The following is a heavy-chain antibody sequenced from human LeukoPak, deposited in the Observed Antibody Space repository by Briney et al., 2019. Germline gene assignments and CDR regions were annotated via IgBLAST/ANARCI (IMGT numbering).Heavy chain of an antibody. D-gene: IGHD6-13*01. CDR3: ARLRYSRSWVFFDF. CDR1: GFTFSSYW. V-gene: IGHV3-7*05. Sequence: GGSLRLSCAASGFTFSSYWMSWVRQAPGKGLEWVANIEQDGSDTYYVDSVKGRFTISKDNAKNSLYLQMSSLRAEDTAVYYCARLRYSRSWVFFDFWGQGTLVTVSS. CDR2: IEQDGSDT. J-gene: IGHJ4*02.